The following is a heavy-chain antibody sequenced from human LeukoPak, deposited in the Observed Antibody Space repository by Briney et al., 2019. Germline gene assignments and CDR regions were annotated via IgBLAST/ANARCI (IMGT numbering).Heavy chain of an antibody. D-gene: IGHD3-22*01. J-gene: IGHJ4*02. CDR1: GFTLSTFW. Sequence: GGSLRLSCAASGFTLSTFWMSWFRQAPGKGLEWVANMNQDGSEKNYVDSVKGRFAIFRDNAKNSLYLQMNSLRVEDTAVYYCARNQEIDYYDSSGFYWGVEYWGQGTLVTVSS. V-gene: IGHV3-7*03. CDR3: ARNQEIDYYDSSGFYWGVEY. CDR2: MNQDGSEK.